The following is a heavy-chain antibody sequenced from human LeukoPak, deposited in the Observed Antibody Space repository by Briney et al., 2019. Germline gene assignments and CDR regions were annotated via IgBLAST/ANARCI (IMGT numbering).Heavy chain of an antibody. V-gene: IGHV3-74*01. CDR3: ARQNCGGDCYLYYYYYMDV. Sequence: GGSLRLSCAASGFTFSGYWMHWVRQAPGKGLVWVSRINSDGSSTSYADSVKGRFTISRDNAKNTLYLQMNSLRAEDTAVYYCARQNCGGDCYLYYYYYMDVWGKGTTVTVSS. D-gene: IGHD2-21*02. CDR2: INSDGSST. CDR1: GFTFSGYW. J-gene: IGHJ6*03.